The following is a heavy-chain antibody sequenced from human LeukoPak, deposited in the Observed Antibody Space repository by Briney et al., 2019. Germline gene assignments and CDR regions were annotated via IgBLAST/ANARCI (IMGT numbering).Heavy chain of an antibody. D-gene: IGHD3-16*02. V-gene: IGHV4-59*08. CDR1: GGSISGGY. CDR3: ARHIGGGIEDMDV. CDR2: IYVTGT. Sequence: KPSETLSLTCTVSGGSISGGYWSWVRQSPGTGLEWIGYIYVTGTRYNPYPQSRVTISVDRSRNQFFLKMTSVTAADTAVYYCARHIGGGIEDMDVWGRGTKVTVSS. J-gene: IGHJ6*03.